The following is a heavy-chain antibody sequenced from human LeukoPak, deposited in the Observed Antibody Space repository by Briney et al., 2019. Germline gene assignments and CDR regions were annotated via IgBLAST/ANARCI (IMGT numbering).Heavy chain of an antibody. CDR3: ARGPVLFPFLNKGLWFDP. J-gene: IGHJ5*02. Sequence: SETLSLTCAVYGGSFSGYYWSWIRQPPGKGLEWIGEINHSGSTNYNPSLKSRVTISVDTSKNQFSLKLSSVTAADTAVYYCARGPVLFPFLNKGLWFDPWGQGTLVTVSS. CDR1: GGSFSGYY. D-gene: IGHD1/OR15-1a*01. CDR2: INHSGST. V-gene: IGHV4-34*01.